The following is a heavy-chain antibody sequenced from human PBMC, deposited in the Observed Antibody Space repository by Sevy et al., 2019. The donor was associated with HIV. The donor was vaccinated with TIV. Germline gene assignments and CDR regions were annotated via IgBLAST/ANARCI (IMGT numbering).Heavy chain of an antibody. V-gene: IGHV1-24*01. D-gene: IGHD3-22*01. CDR2: FDPEDGKT. CDR1: GSTLTQLS. Sequence: ASVKVSCKVSGSTLTQLSMHWVRQAPGIGLEWMVTFDPEDGKTLYAQKLQGRVTMTEDTSTHTAYMELSSLASEDTAIYYCASTRDDYESNGYYFDFWGQGTLVTVSS. CDR3: ASTRDDYESNGYYFDF. J-gene: IGHJ4*02.